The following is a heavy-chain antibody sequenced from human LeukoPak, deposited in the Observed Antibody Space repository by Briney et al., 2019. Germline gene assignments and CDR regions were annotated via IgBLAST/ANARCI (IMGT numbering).Heavy chain of an antibody. Sequence: PGGSLRLSCATFGLTFNSYWMSWVRQAPGEGLEWVANIKQDGSEEYYVDSVKGRFTISRDNAKNSLFLQMNSLRAEDTAVYYCARGRFCSSTSCSHFDIWGQGTLVTVSS. J-gene: IGHJ4*02. CDR3: ARGRFCSSTSCSHFDI. V-gene: IGHV3-7*01. D-gene: IGHD2-2*01. CDR2: IKQDGSEE. CDR1: GLTFNSYW.